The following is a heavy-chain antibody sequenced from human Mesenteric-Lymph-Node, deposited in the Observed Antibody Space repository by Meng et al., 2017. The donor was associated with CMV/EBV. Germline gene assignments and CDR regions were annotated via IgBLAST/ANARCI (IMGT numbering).Heavy chain of an antibody. V-gene: IGHV4-38-2*02. CDR2: IYHSGST. CDR3: ARVQYCSSTSCLGWFDP. J-gene: IGHJ5*02. D-gene: IGHD2-2*01. Sequence: SETLSLTCTVSGYSISSGYYWGWIRQPPGKGLEWIGTIYHSGSTYYSPSLKSRVTISVDTSKNQFSLKLSSVTAADTAVYYCARVQYCSSTSCLGWFDPWGQGTLVTVSS. CDR1: GYSISSGYY.